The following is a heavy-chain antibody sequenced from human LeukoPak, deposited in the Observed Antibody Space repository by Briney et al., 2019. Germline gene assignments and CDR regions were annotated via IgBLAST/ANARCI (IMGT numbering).Heavy chain of an antibody. CDR3: ARGPTRSSSSWFYDY. V-gene: IGHV3-20*01. CDR2: INWNAAYT. CDR1: GFDFDGYA. J-gene: IGHJ4*02. Sequence: GGSLRLSCAASGFDFDGYAMSWVRQVPGKGLEWVSSINWNAAYTYYADSVKGRFTISRDTAKNSLSLQMNGLRAEDTALYHCARGPTRSSSSWFYDYWGQGTLVTVSS. D-gene: IGHD6-13*01.